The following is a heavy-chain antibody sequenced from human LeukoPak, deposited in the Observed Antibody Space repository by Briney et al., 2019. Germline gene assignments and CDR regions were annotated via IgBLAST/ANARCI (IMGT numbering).Heavy chain of an antibody. CDR1: VGIFNSYA. CDR2: IIPIFETA. D-gene: IGHD3-10*01. V-gene: IGHV1-69*13. J-gene: IGHJ6*04. Sequence: SVKVSCKTSVGIFNSYAIIWVRQAPGQGREWLGGIIPIFETANNPQKFQGRVTISADESTSTAYLELSSLRSEDTAMYYCARGSQEVRGLFMTPYYYYDMPVWGNGTTVTVSS. CDR3: ARGSQEVRGLFMTPYYYYDMPV.